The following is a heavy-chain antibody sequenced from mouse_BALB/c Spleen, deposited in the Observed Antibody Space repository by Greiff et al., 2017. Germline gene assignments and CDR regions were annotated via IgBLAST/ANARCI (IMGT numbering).Heavy chain of an antibody. Sequence: EVQGVESGGGLVQPGGSRKLSCAASGFTFSSFGMHWVRQAPEKGLEWVAYISSGSSTIYYADTVKGRFTISRDNPKNTLFLQMTSLRSEDTAMYYCAREAPFAYWGQGTLVTVSA. CDR3: AREAPFAY. V-gene: IGHV5-17*02. J-gene: IGHJ3*01. CDR2: ISSGSSTI. CDR1: GFTFSSFG.